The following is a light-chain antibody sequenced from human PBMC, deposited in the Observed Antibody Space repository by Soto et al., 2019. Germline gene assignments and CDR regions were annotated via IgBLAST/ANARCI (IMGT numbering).Light chain of an antibody. CDR1: QSISSW. CDR2: KAS. J-gene: IGKJ1*01. V-gene: IGKV1-5*03. Sequence: DIQLTQSPSPLSASVGDRVTITCRASQSISSWLAWYQQKPGKAPKLLIYKASSLQSGVPSRFTGSVSGTEFTLTASSLQPDVFSTYYCQQYDTYWTFGQGTNVEIK. CDR3: QQYDTYWT.